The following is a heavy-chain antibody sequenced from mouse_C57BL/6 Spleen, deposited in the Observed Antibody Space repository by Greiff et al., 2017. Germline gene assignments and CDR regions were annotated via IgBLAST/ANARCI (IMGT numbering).Heavy chain of an antibody. CDR3: ARYSQLTLFAY. Sequence: EVKLVESGGGLVQPGGSLSLSCAASGFTFTDYYMSWVRQPPGKALEWLGFIRNKANGYTTEYSASVKGRFTISRDNSQSILYLQMNALRAEDSATYYCARYSQLTLFAYWGQGTLVTVSA. J-gene: IGHJ3*01. CDR2: IRNKANGYTT. D-gene: IGHD3-3*01. CDR1: GFTFTDYY. V-gene: IGHV7-3*01.